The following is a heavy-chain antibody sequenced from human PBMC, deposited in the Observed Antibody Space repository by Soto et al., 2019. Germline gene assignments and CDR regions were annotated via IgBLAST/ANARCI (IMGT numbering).Heavy chain of an antibody. CDR3: AGGYSAYPED. CDR1: GFTFSSYG. V-gene: IGHV3-30*03. CDR2: ISYDGSNK. Sequence: QVQLVESGGGVVQPGRSLRLSCAASGFTFSSYGMHWVRQAPGKGLEWVAVISYDGSNKYYVDSVKGRFTISRDNSKNTLYLQMNSLRGEDTAVYYCAGGYSAYPEDWGQGTLVIVSS. D-gene: IGHD5-12*01. J-gene: IGHJ4*02.